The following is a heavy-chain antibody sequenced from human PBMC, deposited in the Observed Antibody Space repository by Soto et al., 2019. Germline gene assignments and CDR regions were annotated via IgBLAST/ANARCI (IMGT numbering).Heavy chain of an antibody. D-gene: IGHD3-10*01. J-gene: IGHJ4*02. Sequence: SETLSLTCAVYGGSFSGYYWSWIRQPPGKGLEWIGEINHSGSTNYNPSLKSRVTISVDTSKNQFSLKLSPVTAADTAVYYCARGPIGTMVRGAFDYWGQGTLVTVSS. CDR2: INHSGST. CDR1: GGSFSGYY. V-gene: IGHV4-34*01. CDR3: ARGPIGTMVRGAFDY.